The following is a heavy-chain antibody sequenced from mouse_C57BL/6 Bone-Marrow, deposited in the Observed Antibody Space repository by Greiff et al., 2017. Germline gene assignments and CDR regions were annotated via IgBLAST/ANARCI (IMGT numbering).Heavy chain of an antibody. Sequence: QVQLKESGAELMKPGASVKLSCKATGYTFTGYWIEWVKQRPGHGLEWIGEILPGSGSTNYNEKFKGKATFTADTSSNPAYMQLSSLTTEDSAIYYCVPLYAGSSYWYFDVWGTGTTVTVSS. CDR3: VPLYAGSSYWYFDV. CDR1: GYTFTGYW. J-gene: IGHJ1*03. D-gene: IGHD1-1*01. CDR2: ILPGSGST. V-gene: IGHV1-9*01.